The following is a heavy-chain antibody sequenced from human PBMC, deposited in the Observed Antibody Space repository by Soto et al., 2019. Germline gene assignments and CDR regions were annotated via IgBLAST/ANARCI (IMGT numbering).Heavy chain of an antibody. CDR1: GFTFDDYA. D-gene: IGHD2-2*01. Sequence: EVQLVESGGGLVQPGRSLRLSCAASGFTFDDYAMHWVRQAPGKGLEWVSGISWNSGSIGYADSVKGRFTISRDNAKNSLYLQKNSLRAEDTALYFCAKGGQLLTERGGYWGQGTLVTVSS. V-gene: IGHV3-9*01. J-gene: IGHJ4*02. CDR3: AKGGQLLTERGGY. CDR2: ISWNSGSI.